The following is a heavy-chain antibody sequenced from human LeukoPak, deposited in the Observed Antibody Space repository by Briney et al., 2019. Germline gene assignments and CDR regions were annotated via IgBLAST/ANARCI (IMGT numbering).Heavy chain of an antibody. J-gene: IGHJ5*02. CDR1: GGSLSGYY. CDR2: INHSGST. V-gene: IGHV4-34*01. Sequence: PSETLSLTCAVYGGSLSGYYWSWIRQPPGKGLEWIGEINHSGSTNYNPPLKSRVTISVDTSKNQFSLKLSSVTAADTAVYYCARRGVQGSSWSKPHQRGLGRFDPWGQGTLVTVSS. D-gene: IGHD6-13*01. CDR3: ARRGVQGSSWSKPHQRGLGRFDP.